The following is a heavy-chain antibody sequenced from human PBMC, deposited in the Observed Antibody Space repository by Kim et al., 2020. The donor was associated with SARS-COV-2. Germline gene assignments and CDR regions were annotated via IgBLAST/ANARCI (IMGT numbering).Heavy chain of an antibody. CDR2: IHSGGAT. CDR3: ARDRGNYYWYFDL. J-gene: IGHJ2*01. V-gene: IGHV3-53*01. Sequence: GGSLRLSCAASELTVSSNYMSWVRQAPGKGLEWVSVIHSGGATYYAGSVRGRFTISRDNSKNTLYLQMNSLRAEDTAVYYCARDRGNYYWYFDLWGRGTL. CDR1: ELTVSSNY. D-gene: IGHD1-7*01.